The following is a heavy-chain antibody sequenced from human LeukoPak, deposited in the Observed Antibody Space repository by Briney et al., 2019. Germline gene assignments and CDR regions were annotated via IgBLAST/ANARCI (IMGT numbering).Heavy chain of an antibody. CDR3: ARSKYYFDY. V-gene: IGHV4-59*01. J-gene: IGHJ4*02. Sequence: SETLSLTCTVSSGSISSDYWSWIRLPPGKGLEWIGYIYYSGTTNYNPSLKSRVTMSVDTSKKQFSLRLSSVTAADTAVYYCARSKYYFDYWAQGTLVTVSS. CDR2: IYYSGTT. D-gene: IGHD2/OR15-2a*01. CDR1: SGSISSDY.